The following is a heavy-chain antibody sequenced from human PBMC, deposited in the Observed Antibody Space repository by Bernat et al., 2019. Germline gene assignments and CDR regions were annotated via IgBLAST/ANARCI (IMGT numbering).Heavy chain of an antibody. CDR2: IYSGGST. CDR3: ARGNILDGYAFDI. Sequence: EVQLVESGGGLIQPGGSLRLSCAASGVTVSSNYMSWVRQAPGEGLEWVSVIYSGGSTYYADSVKGRFTISRDNSKNTLYLQMHSLGAEDTAVYYCARGNILDGYAFDIWGQGTMVTVSS. D-gene: IGHD3/OR15-3a*01. J-gene: IGHJ3*02. V-gene: IGHV3-53*01. CDR1: GVTVSSNY.